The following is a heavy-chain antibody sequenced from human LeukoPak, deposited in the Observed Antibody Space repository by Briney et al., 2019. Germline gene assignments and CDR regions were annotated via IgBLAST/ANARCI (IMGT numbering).Heavy chain of an antibody. J-gene: IGHJ4*02. D-gene: IGHD4-17*01. V-gene: IGHV4-61*01. CDR2: IYYSGST. Sequence: SETLSLTCTVSGGSVSSGSYYWSWIRQPPGKGLEWIGYIYYSGSTNYNPSLKSRVTISVDTSKNQFSLKLSSVTAADTAVYYCARVGTTGYYFDYWGQGTLVTVSS. CDR1: GGSVSSGSYY. CDR3: ARVGTTGYYFDY.